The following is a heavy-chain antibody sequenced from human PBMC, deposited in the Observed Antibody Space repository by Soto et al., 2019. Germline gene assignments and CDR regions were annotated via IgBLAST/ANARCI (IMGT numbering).Heavy chain of an antibody. CDR1: GFTFSSYA. CDR3: ARGIGGRITMIVVVSTYDYYGMDV. V-gene: IGHV3-30-3*01. CDR2: ISYDGSNK. Sequence: QVQLVESGGGVVQPGRSLRLSCAASGFTFSSYAMHWVRQAPGKGLEWMAVISYDGSNKYYADSVQGRFTISRDNSKDPLYMQMNSLGAEDTAVYYCARGIGGRITMIVVVSTYDYYGMDVWGQGTTVTVSS. J-gene: IGHJ6*02. D-gene: IGHD3-22*01.